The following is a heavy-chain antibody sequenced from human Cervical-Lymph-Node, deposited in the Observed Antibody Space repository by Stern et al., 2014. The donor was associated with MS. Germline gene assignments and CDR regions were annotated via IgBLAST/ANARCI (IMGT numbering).Heavy chain of an antibody. CDR3: VREDGKSTLGYFDL. CDR2: IGAGYDT. D-gene: IGHD5-24*01. Sequence: EVQLVESGGGLVQPGGSLRLSCGASGFTFSSADMHWVRQVEGKRPEWVSAIGAGYDTYYTDSVKGRFTISRENAENSLFLQMNSLGAGDTAVYYCVREDGKSTLGYFDLWGRGTLVTVSS. J-gene: IGHJ2*01. CDR1: GFTFSSAD. V-gene: IGHV3-13*01.